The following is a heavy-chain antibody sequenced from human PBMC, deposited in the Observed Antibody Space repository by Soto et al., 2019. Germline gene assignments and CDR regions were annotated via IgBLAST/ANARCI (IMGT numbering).Heavy chain of an antibody. CDR2: INHSGST. D-gene: IGHD2-8*01. Sequence: SETLSLTCAVYGLTFSGYYWSWIRQPPGKGLEWIGEINHSGSTNYNPSLTSRVTISVDTSQNQFSLKLSSVTAADTAVYYCGRQWGTDAFDIWGQGTMVTVSS. CDR1: GLTFSGYY. J-gene: IGHJ3*02. V-gene: IGHV4-34*01. CDR3: GRQWGTDAFDI.